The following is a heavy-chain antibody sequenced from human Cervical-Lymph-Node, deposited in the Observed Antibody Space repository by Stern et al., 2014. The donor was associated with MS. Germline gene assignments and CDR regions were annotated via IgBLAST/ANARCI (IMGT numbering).Heavy chain of an antibody. CDR1: GFTFSSYS. CDR2: ISTSSNTR. J-gene: IGHJ4*02. Sequence: EVQLLESGGGLVQPGGSLRLSCAASGFTFSSYSMNWVRPTPGKGLEWVSYISTSSNTRYYAASVKGRFTISRDNAKNSLYLQMNSLRAEDTAVYYCARETTPSAWDFPPPIDYWGQGTLVTVSS. CDR3: ARETTPSAWDFPPPIDY. V-gene: IGHV3-48*01. D-gene: IGHD6-19*01.